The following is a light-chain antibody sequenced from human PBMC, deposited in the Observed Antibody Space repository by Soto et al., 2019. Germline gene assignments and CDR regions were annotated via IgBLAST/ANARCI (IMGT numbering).Light chain of an antibody. CDR1: QGIGDT. V-gene: IGKV3-15*01. CDR2: DTS. Sequence: VMRQSPATLSVYPGEGATLSCRASQGIGDTLAWYQHKPCQTHRLHIYDTSTRAAGVPTRFSGSRSGAEFTLTIISLQSEDFAVYYCQPYNNSSLTFGGGTKVEIK. J-gene: IGKJ4*01. CDR3: QPYNNSSLT.